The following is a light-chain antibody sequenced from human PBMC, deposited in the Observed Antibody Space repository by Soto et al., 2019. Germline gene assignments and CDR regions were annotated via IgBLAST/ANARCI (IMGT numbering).Light chain of an antibody. Sequence: EIVLTQSPGTLSLSPGEGATLSCRASQSVRSNHLAWYQYKPGQAPRLLIYVASRRATAIPDRFSASGSGTDFTLTISRLEPEDFAVYYWQQYDSSPYAFGQGTKLEIK. V-gene: IGKV3-20*01. CDR1: QSVRSNH. J-gene: IGKJ2*01. CDR2: VAS. CDR3: QQYDSSPYA.